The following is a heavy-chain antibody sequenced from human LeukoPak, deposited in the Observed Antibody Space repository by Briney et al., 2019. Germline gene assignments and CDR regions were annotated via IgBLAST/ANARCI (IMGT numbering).Heavy chain of an antibody. CDR2: ISSSGSYI. Sequence: PGGSLRLSCAASGFTFSSYSMNWVRQAPGKGLEWVSSISSSGSYIYYADSVKGRFTISRDNSKNTLYLQMNSLRAEDTAVYYCARDKDYYDSSGYYYRLAFDIWGQGTMVTVSS. J-gene: IGHJ3*02. D-gene: IGHD3-22*01. CDR1: GFTFSSYS. CDR3: ARDKDYYDSSGYYYRLAFDI. V-gene: IGHV3-21*01.